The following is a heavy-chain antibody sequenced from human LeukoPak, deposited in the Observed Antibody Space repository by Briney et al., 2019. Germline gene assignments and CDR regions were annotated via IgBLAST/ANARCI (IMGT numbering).Heavy chain of an antibody. D-gene: IGHD2-2*01. CDR1: GFTFSDHY. Sequence: GGSLRLSCAASGFTFSDHYMDWVRQAQGKGLEWVGRTRNKANRYTTEYAASVKGRFTISRDEKKKYLNMQRDSLKTEDTAVYYCASALGYCSSTSCDYWGQGTLVTVSS. V-gene: IGHV3-72*01. CDR3: ASALGYCSSTSCDY. CDR2: TRNKANRYTT. J-gene: IGHJ4*02.